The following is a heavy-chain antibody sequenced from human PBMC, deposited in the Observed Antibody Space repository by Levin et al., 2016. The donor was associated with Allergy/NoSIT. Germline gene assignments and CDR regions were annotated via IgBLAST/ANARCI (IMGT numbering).Heavy chain of an antibody. J-gene: IGHJ3*02. D-gene: IGHD2-21*01. CDR1: GGSFGSIHW. CDR2: IHQNGNN. CDR3: ARDRADYSDRAHAFDI. Sequence: SETLSLTCAVSGGSFGSIHWWSWVRQSPGKGLEWIGEIHQNGNNNYNPSFKSRVIMSVDDSNNRLSLNLSSVTGADTAVYYCARDRADYSDRAHAFDIWGQGAVVTVSS. V-gene: IGHV4-4*02.